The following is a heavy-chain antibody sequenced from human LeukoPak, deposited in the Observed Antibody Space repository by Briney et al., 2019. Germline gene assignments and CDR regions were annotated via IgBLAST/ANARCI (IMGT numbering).Heavy chain of an antibody. Sequence: ASVKVSCKASGYTFNSYIISWVRQAPGQGLEWMGWISAFNGDTKYAQNLQGRVTMTTDTSTSTAYMEPRNLRSDDTAVYYCARGGRSYSAFDFWGQGTMVTVSS. CDR2: ISAFNGDT. V-gene: IGHV1-18*01. CDR1: GYTFNSYI. D-gene: IGHD3-10*01. CDR3: ARGGRSYSAFDF. J-gene: IGHJ3*01.